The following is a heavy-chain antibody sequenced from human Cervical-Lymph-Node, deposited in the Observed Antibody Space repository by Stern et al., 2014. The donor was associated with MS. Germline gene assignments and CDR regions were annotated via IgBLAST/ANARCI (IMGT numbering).Heavy chain of an antibody. V-gene: IGHV3-15*01. CDR1: GFTFSNAW. Sequence: EVQLVQSGGGLVKPGGSLRLSCAASGFTFSNAWMSWVRQAPGKGLEWVGRIKSKTDGGTTDYAAPVKGRFTISRDDSKNTLYLQMNSLKTEDTAVYYCPTDLLRYSSGFDPWGQGTLVTVSS. D-gene: IGHD6-19*01. CDR3: PTDLLRYSSGFDP. CDR2: IKSKTDGGTT. J-gene: IGHJ5*02.